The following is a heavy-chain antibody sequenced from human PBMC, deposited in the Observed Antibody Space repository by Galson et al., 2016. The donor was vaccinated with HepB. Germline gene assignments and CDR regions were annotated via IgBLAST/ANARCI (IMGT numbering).Heavy chain of an antibody. CDR1: GFTFDDYA. V-gene: IGHV3-9*01. CDR3: ASEFDLGSGSYPS. J-gene: IGHJ4*02. CDR2: ISWNGGSI. D-gene: IGHD3-10*01. Sequence: SLRLSCAASGFTFDDYAMLWVRQAPGKGLEWVSGISWNGGSIGYADSVKGRFTISRDNAKNSLYLQMNSLGVEDTAMYYCASEFDLGSGSYPSWGQGTLVSVPS.